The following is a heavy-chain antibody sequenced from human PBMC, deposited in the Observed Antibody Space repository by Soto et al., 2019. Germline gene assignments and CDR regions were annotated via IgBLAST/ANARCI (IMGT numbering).Heavy chain of an antibody. CDR3: ARDKRISSGYCTNGVCYESYYYYYMDV. CDR1: GGSISSYY. J-gene: IGHJ6*03. CDR2: IYYSGST. V-gene: IGHV4-59*01. D-gene: IGHD2-8*01. Sequence: SETLSLTCTVSGGSISSYYWSWIRQPPGKGLEWIGYIYYSGSTNYNPSLKSRVTISVDTSKNQFSLKLSSVTAADTAVYYCARDKRISSGYCTNGVCYESYYYYYMDVWGKGTTVTVSS.